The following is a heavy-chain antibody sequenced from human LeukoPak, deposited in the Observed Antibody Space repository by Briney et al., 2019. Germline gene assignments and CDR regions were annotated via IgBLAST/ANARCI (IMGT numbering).Heavy chain of an antibody. J-gene: IGHJ3*01. CDR1: GLTFSSHW. V-gene: IGHV3-74*01. CDR3: VRGFDGTNAFDL. CDR2: ITNDGSST. D-gene: IGHD3-9*01. Sequence: GGSLRLSCAASGLTFSSHWMHWVRQAPGKGLVWVSRITNDGSSTTYADSVKGRFTISRDNDKNSVYLQMGSLRVEDTAVYYCVRGFDGTNAFDLWGQGTMVTVSS.